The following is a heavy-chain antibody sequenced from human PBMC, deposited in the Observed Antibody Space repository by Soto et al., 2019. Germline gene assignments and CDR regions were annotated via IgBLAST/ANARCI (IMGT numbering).Heavy chain of an antibody. CDR1: GGSFSGYY. CDR3: ATINPRNCSGGSCYHY. D-gene: IGHD2-15*01. Sequence: SETLSLTCAVYGGSFSGYYWSWIRQPPGKGLEWIGEINHSGSTNYNPSLKSRVTISVDTSKNQFSLKLSSVTAADTAVYYCATINPRNCSGGSCYHYWGQGTPVTVSS. V-gene: IGHV4-34*01. CDR2: INHSGST. J-gene: IGHJ4*02.